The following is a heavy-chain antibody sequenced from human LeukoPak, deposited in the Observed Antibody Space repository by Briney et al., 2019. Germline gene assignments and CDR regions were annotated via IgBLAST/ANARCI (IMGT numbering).Heavy chain of an antibody. V-gene: IGHV3-23*01. J-gene: IGHJ4*02. CDR3: AKRGVVIRVILVGFHKEAYYFDS. D-gene: IGHD3-22*01. Sequence: GGALTLSCAVSGSTLSNYGMSGVRQAPGKGLEGGAGISDIGGGTNYADSVKGRFTISRENSKNTIYLQTKSLRAEDAGVYFCAKRGVVIRVILVGFHKEAYYFDSWGQGDLVTVSS. CDR2: ISDIGGGT. CDR1: GSTLSNYG.